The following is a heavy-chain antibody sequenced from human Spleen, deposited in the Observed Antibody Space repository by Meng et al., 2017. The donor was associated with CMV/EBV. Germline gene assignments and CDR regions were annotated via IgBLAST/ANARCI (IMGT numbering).Heavy chain of an antibody. D-gene: IGHD4-23*01. CDR3: ARVTNYGGNPY. CDR1: GVTFSSHS. J-gene: IGHJ4*02. CDR2: ISIDSDNYI. V-gene: IGHV3-21*01. Sequence: CAASGVTFSSHSMNWVRQAPGKGLEWVSSISIDSDNYIYYAASVKGRFTISRDNSKNTLYLQMNSLRAEDTAVYYCARVTNYGGNPYWGQGTLVTVSS.